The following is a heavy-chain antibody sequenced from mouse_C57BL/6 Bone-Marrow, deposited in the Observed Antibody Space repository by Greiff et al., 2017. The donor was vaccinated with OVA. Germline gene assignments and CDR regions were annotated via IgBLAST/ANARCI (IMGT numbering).Heavy chain of an antibody. V-gene: IGHV14-3*01. Sequence: VQLQQSVAELVRPGASVKLSCTASGFNIKNTYMHWVKQRPEQGLEWIGRIDPANDNTKYAPKFQGKATMTADTSSNTAYLQLSSLSSEVTAGYWGARESICSSFYAMGTWGERNSVTVSS. CDR3: ARESICSSFYAMGT. CDR1: GFNIKNTY. CDR2: IDPANDNT. J-gene: IGHJ4*01. D-gene: IGHD1-1*01.